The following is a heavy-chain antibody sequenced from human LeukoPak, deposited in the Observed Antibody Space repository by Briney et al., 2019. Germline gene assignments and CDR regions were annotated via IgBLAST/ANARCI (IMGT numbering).Heavy chain of an antibody. CDR2: IYYSGST. Sequence: SETLSLTCAVYGGSFSGYYWSWIRQPPGKGLEWIGYIYYSGSTNYNPSLKSRVTISVDTSKNQFSLKLSSVTAADTAVYYCARDWSTVTTMSDWYFDLWGRGTLVTVSS. D-gene: IGHD4-17*01. J-gene: IGHJ2*01. CDR3: ARDWSTVTTMSDWYFDL. CDR1: GGSFSGYY. V-gene: IGHV4-59*01.